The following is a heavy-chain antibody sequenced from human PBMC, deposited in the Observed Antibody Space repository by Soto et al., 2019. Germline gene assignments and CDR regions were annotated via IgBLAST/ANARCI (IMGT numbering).Heavy chain of an antibody. D-gene: IGHD3-3*01. V-gene: IGHV1-8*01. Sequence: ASVKVSCKASGYTFTSYDINWVRQATGQGLEWMGWMNPNSGNTGYAQKFQGRVTMTRNTSISTAYMELSSLRSEDTAVYYCARLRFLEWSNLSASYYYYMDVWGKGTTVTVSS. CDR3: ARLRFLEWSNLSASYYYYMDV. CDR1: GYTFTSYD. CDR2: MNPNSGNT. J-gene: IGHJ6*03.